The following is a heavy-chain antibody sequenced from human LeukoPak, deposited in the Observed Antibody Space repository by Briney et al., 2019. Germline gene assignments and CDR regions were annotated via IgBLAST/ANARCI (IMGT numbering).Heavy chain of an antibody. D-gene: IGHD3-22*01. CDR1: GFTFSSCG. CDR3: ARGRTIRDYYDSSGPVRY. CDR2: IWYDGSNK. V-gene: IGHV3-33*01. Sequence: GGSLRLSCAASGFTFSSCGMHRVRQAPGKGLEWVAVIWYDGSNKYYADSVKGRFTISRDNSKNTLYLQMNSLRAEDTAVYYCARGRTIRDYYDSSGPVRYWGQGTLVTVSS. J-gene: IGHJ4*02.